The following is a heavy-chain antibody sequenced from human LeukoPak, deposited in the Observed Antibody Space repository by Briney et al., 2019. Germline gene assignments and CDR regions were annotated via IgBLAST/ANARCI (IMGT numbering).Heavy chain of an antibody. CDR2: ISGSGGST. CDR1: GFTFSSYA. D-gene: IGHD6-13*01. Sequence: GGSLRLSCAASGFTFSSYAMTWVRQAPGKGLVWVSGISGSGGSTYYGDSVKGRFTISRDKSNNTLYLQMNSLRAEDTAVYYCAKDWVSIVAVQIDYWGQGILVTVSS. CDR3: AKDWVSIVAVQIDY. J-gene: IGHJ4*02. V-gene: IGHV3-23*01.